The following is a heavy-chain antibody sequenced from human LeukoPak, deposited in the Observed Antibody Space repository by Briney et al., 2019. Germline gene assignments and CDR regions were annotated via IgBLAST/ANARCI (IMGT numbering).Heavy chain of an antibody. V-gene: IGHV1-2*02. Sequence: GASVKVSCKAFGSTFTGYYMHWVRQAPGHGLEWMGWINPNSGSRSYAQKFQGRVTMTRDTSISTAYMELSRLKSDDTAVYYCARGDGYSYGYLGYWGQGTLVTVSS. D-gene: IGHD5-18*01. CDR2: INPNSGSR. J-gene: IGHJ4*02. CDR1: GSTFTGYY. CDR3: ARGDGYSYGYLGY.